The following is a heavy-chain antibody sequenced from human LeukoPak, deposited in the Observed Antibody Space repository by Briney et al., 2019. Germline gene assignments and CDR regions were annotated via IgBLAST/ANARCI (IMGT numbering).Heavy chain of an antibody. CDR2: VDYNGNI. CDR3: AGTYSSSRIYYYYGMDV. V-gene: IGHV4-39*07. CDR1: GGSISSRDEN. D-gene: IGHD6-13*01. J-gene: IGHJ6*02. Sequence: SETLSLTCTVVGGSISSRDENWNWIRQPPGKGLEWIGNVDYNGNIYYSPSLKSRALVSVDTSKNQVSLRLTSVTAADTAVYYCAGTYSSSRIYYYYGMDVWGQGTTVTVSS.